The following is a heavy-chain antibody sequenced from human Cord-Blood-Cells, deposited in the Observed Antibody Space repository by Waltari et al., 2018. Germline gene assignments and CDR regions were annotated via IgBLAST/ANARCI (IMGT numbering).Heavy chain of an antibody. D-gene: IGHD6-13*01. J-gene: IGHJ6*02. CDR3: ARSTGYSSSWYYYYYGMDV. CDR2: ISYDGSNK. V-gene: IGHV3-30*03. CDR1: GFTFSSYG. Sequence: QVQLVESGGGVVQPGRSLRLSCAASGFTFSSYGMHWVLQAQGKGLEWVAVISYDGSNKYYADSVKGRFTISRDNSKNTLYLQMNSLRAEDTAVYYCARSTGYSSSWYYYYYGMDVWGQGTTVTVSS.